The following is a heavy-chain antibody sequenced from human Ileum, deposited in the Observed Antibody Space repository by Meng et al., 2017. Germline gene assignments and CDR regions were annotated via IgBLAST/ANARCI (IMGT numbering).Heavy chain of an antibody. CDR1: GGSFSGYY. CDR2: INHSGST. CDR3: ARGGGRYGPDFDY. D-gene: IGHD3-16*01. J-gene: IGHJ4*02. V-gene: IGHV4-34*01. Sequence: GQLQQWCVGRLKPSETLSLSCAVYGGSFSGYYWSWIRQPPGKGLEWIGEINHSGSTNYNPSLKSRVTISVDTSKNQFSLKLSSVTAADTAVYYCARGGGRYGPDFDYWGQGTLVTVSS.